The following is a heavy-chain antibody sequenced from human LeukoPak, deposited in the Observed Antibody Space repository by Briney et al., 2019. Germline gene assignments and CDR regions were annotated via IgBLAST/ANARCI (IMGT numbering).Heavy chain of an antibody. CDR3: ARAGYSYGKYFEY. CDR2: IYPGDSDT. J-gene: IGHJ4*02. D-gene: IGHD5-18*01. V-gene: IGHV5-51*01. Sequence: PGESLKISCEGSGYSFTSYWIGWVRQMPGTGLEWMGIIYPGDSDTRYSPSFQGQVTISADKSISTAYLQWSSLKASDTAMYFCARAGYSYGKYFEYWGQGTLVTVSS. CDR1: GYSFTSYW.